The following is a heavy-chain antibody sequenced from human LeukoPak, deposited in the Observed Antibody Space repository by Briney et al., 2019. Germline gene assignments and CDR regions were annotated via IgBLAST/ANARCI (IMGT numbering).Heavy chain of an antibody. CDR1: GGSSSSYY. CDR2: IYTSGST. J-gene: IGHJ3*02. V-gene: IGHV4-4*07. Sequence: SETLSLTCTVSGGSSSSYYWSWIRQPAGKGLEWIGRIYTSGSTNYNPSLRSRVTMSVDTSRTQFSLKLSSVTAAATAVYSCASDVGQLGDAFDIWGQGTMVTVSS. D-gene: IGHD6-6*01. CDR3: ASDVGQLGDAFDI.